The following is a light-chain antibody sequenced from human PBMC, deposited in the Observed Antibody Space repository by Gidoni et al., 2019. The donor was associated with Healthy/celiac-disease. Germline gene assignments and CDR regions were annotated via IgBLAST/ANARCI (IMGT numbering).Light chain of an antibody. CDR3: QQYGSSPQT. CDR2: GAS. CDR1: QSVSSSY. J-gene: IGKJ1*01. Sequence: EIVLTQSPGTLSLFPGERATLSSRASQSVSSSYLAWYQQKPGQAPRLRIYGASSRATGIPDRFSGSGYGTDFTLTISRLEPEDFAVYYCQQYGSSPQTFGQGTKVEIK. V-gene: IGKV3-20*01.